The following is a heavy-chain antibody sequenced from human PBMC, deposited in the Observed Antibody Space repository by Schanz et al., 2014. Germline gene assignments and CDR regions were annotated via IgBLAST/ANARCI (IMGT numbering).Heavy chain of an antibody. Sequence: EQVLESGGGLVQPGGSLRLSCAASGFTVSNTYMCWVRQAPGKGLEWVSSISSTSTYLYYADSVKGRFTISRDSARNSLYLLMSSLRAEDTAVYYCARGTPFLCDYWGQGTLVTVSS. D-gene: IGHD3-16*01. CDR2: ISSTSTYL. V-gene: IGHV3-21*01. CDR3: ARGTPFLCDY. J-gene: IGHJ4*02. CDR1: GFTVSNTY.